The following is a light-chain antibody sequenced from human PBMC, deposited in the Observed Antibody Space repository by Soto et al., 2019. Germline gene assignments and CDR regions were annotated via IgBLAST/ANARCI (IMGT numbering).Light chain of an antibody. CDR1: QSVSSN. CDR2: GAS. J-gene: IGKJ5*01. CDR3: QQYHDWPIT. V-gene: IGKV3D-15*01. Sequence: EIVMTQSPATLSGPPVERATLSCTASQSVSSNLAWFQQKPGQAPRLLIYGASSRATGIPDRFSGSGSGTEFTLTISSLQSEDFAIYYCQQYHDWPITFGQGTRLEIK.